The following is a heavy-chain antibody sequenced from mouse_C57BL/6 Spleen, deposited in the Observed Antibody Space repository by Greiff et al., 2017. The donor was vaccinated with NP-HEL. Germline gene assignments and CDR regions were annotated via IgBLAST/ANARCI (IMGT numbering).Heavy chain of an antibody. CDR2: IDPETGGT. CDR1: GYTFTDYE. CDR3: TRPDYYAMDY. J-gene: IGHJ4*01. V-gene: IGHV1-15*01. Sequence: VQLQQSGAELVRPGASVTLSCKASGYTFTDYEMHWVKQTPVHGLEWIGAIDPETGGTAYNQKFKGKAILTADKSSSTAYMELRSLTSEDSAVYYCTRPDYYAMDYWGQGPSVTVSS.